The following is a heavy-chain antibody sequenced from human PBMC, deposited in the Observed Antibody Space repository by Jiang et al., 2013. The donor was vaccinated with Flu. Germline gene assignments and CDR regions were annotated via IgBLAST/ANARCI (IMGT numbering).Heavy chain of an antibody. J-gene: IGHJ6*02. CDR2: ITSDGGTT. D-gene: IGHD3-3*01. Sequence: VQLLESGGGLVQPGGSLRLSCAASGFTFSRYTMYWVRQAPGKGLEYVSGITSDGGTTCYANSVKGRFTISRDNSKNTLYLQMGSLRGEDMAVYYCARKGLNDFWNGSGMDVWGQGTTVTVSS. V-gene: IGHV3-64*01. CDR1: GFTFSRYT. CDR3: ARKGLNDFWNGSGMDV.